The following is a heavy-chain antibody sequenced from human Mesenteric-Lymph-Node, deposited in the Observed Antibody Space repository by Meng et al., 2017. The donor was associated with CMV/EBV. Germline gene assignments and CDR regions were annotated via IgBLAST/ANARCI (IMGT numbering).Heavy chain of an antibody. Sequence: QLQESAPGLVKHSATLSLSCIVSGDSISNSTYYWTWIRQPPGKGLEWIGSVHHSGTTYYNPSLKGRLTISVDTSANLFSLRLTTVTAADTATYYCARRGNYDSDYSEYWGQGTLVTVSS. CDR1: GDSISNSTYY. CDR2: VHHSGTT. J-gene: IGHJ4*02. CDR3: ARRGNYDSDYSEY. V-gene: IGHV4-39*01. D-gene: IGHD3-22*01.